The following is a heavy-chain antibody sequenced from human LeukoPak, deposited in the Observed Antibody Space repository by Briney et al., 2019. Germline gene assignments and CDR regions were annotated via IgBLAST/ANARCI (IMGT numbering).Heavy chain of an antibody. CDR2: IFHSGNS. J-gene: IGHJ4*02. Sequence: SETLSLTCAVSSYSISSGSYWGWIRQSPGKGLEWVGSIFHSGNSYYNPSLKSQLTMSVNTSKNQFSLKLTSVTAADTALYYCARVTYVDDMLYQYFDYWGQGILVTVSS. V-gene: IGHV4-38-2*01. CDR3: ARVTYVDDMLYQYFDY. D-gene: IGHD4-17*01. CDR1: SYSISSGSY.